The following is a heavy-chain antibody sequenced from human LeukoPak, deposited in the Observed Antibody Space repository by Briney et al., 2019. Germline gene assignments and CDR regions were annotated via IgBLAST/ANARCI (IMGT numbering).Heavy chain of an antibody. J-gene: IGHJ6*04. CDR3: ASDHCSGGSCYPRYYYGMDV. CDR2: SIPIFGTA. Sequence: SVKVSCKASGGTFSSYAISWVRQAPGQGLEWMGGSIPIFGTANYAQKFQGRVTITADESTSTAYMELSSLRSEDTAVYYCASDHCSGGSCYPRYYYGMDVWGKGTTVTVSS. CDR1: GGTFSSYA. D-gene: IGHD2-15*01. V-gene: IGHV1-69*01.